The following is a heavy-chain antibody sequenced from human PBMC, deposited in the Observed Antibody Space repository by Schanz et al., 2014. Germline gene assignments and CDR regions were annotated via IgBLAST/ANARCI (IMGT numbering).Heavy chain of an antibody. D-gene: IGHD2-21*01. CDR1: GFTFSTST. CDR3: VRDGYSVVVISPTESFDI. Sequence: EVQLVESGGGLVQPGGSLRLSCAASGFTFSTSTMHWVRQAPGKGLVWVARINSVGSNTDYADSVTGRFTISRDNAKNSVFLQMNSLRAEDTAVYYCVRDGYSVVVISPTESFDIWGQGTMVTVSS. J-gene: IGHJ3*02. V-gene: IGHV3-74*01. CDR2: INSVGSNT.